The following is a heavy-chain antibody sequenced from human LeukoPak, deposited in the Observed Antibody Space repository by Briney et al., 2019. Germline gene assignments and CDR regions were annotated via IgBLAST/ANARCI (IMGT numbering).Heavy chain of an antibody. J-gene: IGHJ5*02. CDR2: VYGGGST. V-gene: IGHV4-38-2*02. CDR1: GYSISSGYY. Sequence: SGTLSLTCTVSGYSISSGYYWGWIRQPPGKGLEWIGRVYGGGSTTYNPSLKSRVTMSVDTSKNQFSLKLSSVTAADTALYYCARDSGTTGEVKFDPWGQGTLVTVSS. CDR3: ARDSGTTGEVKFDP. D-gene: IGHD3-10*01.